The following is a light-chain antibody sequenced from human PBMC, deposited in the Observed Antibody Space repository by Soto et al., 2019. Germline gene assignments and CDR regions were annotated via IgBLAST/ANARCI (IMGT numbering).Light chain of an antibody. CDR1: QGISSS. Sequence: DIQMTQSPSSLSASVGDRVTITCRASQGISSSLAWYQHKPVKVPELLIYAASTLHSGVPSRFSGSGSGTDFTLTISSLPPEDVATYYCQEYYSPPFTFGPGTKVNFK. J-gene: IGKJ3*01. CDR3: QEYYSPPFT. CDR2: AAS. V-gene: IGKV1-27*01.